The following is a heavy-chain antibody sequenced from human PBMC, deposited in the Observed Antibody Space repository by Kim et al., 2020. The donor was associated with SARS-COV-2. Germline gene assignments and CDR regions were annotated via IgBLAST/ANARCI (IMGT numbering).Heavy chain of an antibody. CDR3: AKIGSYYYDSSGYYTHDAFDI. J-gene: IGHJ3*02. CDR1: GFTFSSYA. Sequence: GGSLRLSCAASGFTFSSYAMSWVRQAPGKGLEWVSAISGSGGSTYYADSVKGRFTISRDNSKNTLYLQMNSLRAEDTAVYYCAKIGSYYYDSSGYYTHDAFDIWGQGTMVTVSS. D-gene: IGHD3-22*01. V-gene: IGHV3-23*01. CDR2: ISGSGGST.